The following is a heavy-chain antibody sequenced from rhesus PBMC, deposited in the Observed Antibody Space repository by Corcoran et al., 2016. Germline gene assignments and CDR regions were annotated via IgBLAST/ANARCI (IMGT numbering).Heavy chain of an antibody. D-gene: IGHD2-15*01. CDR2: ISNGGVIT. CDR1: GFTFSSYG. CDR3: TKDQSGYCSSTYCSSEYGLDS. Sequence: EVQLVESGGGLVQPGGSLRLSCAAAGFTFSSYGMSWVRQAPGKGLEWVSYISNGGVITYYASSVQCRFTIPRDNVKDALSLSMHSLRPEVTAVYYCTKDQSGYCSSTYCSSEYGLDSWGQGVVVTVST. V-gene: IGHV3S5*01. J-gene: IGHJ6*01.